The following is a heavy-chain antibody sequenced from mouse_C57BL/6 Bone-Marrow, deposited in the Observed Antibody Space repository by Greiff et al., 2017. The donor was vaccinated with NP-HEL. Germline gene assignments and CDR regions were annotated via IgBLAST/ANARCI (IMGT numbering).Heavy chain of an antibody. Sequence: VQLKESGPGLVKPSQSLSLTCSVTGYSVTSGYYWTWIRQFPGNKLEWMGYINYDGNNNYNPSLKDRISITRDTSKNQFFLKLNSVTTEDTATYYCTREGGYYGSPFAYWGQGTLVTVSA. CDR3: TREGGYYGSPFAY. J-gene: IGHJ3*01. CDR2: INYDGNN. CDR1: GYSVTSGYY. V-gene: IGHV3-6*01. D-gene: IGHD1-1*01.